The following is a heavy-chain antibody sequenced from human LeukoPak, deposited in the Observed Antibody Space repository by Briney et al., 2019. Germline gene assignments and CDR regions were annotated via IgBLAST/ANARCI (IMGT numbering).Heavy chain of an antibody. Sequence: GGSLRLSCVASGFPFNSYAVTWVRQAPGKGLEWVSGISSSGDGPYYADSVKGRFTISRDNSKNTLYLQMSSLRAEDTAVYYCAKREYCSGRNCPDAFDFWGQGTMVTVSS. V-gene: IGHV3-23*01. CDR3: AKREYCSGRNCPDAFDF. D-gene: IGHD2-15*01. CDR2: ISSSGDGP. J-gene: IGHJ3*01. CDR1: GFPFNSYA.